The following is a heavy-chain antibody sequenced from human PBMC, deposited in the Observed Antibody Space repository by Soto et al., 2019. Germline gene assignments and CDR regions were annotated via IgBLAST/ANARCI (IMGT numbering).Heavy chain of an antibody. CDR3: AKDYYDSSGPPGDDAFDI. CDR1: GFTFSSYA. V-gene: IGHV3-23*01. CDR2: ISGSGGST. D-gene: IGHD3-22*01. Sequence: GGSLRLSCAASGFTFSSYAMSWVRQAPGKGLEWVSAISGSGGSTYYADSVKGRFTISRDNSKNTLYLQMNSLRAEDTAVYYCAKDYYDSSGPPGDDAFDIWGQGTMVTVSS. J-gene: IGHJ3*02.